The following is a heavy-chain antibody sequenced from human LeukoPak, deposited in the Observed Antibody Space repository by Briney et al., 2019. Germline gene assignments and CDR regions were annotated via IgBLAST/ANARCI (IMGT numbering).Heavy chain of an antibody. V-gene: IGHV3-30*18. J-gene: IGHJ6*02. Sequence: TGGSLRLSCAASGFTFSSYGMHWVRQAPGKGLEWVAVISYDGSNKYYADSVKGRFTISRDNSKNTLYLQVNSLRAEDTAVYYCAKEEQWLVPWYYYYYGMDVWGQGTTVTVSS. CDR1: GFTFSSYG. D-gene: IGHD6-19*01. CDR3: AKEEQWLVPWYYYYYGMDV. CDR2: ISYDGSNK.